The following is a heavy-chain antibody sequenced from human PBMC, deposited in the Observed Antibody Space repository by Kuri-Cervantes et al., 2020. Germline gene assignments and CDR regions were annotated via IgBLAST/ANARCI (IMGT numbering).Heavy chain of an antibody. V-gene: IGHV1-46*01. CDR2: INPSGGTT. D-gene: IGHD2-15*01. CDR1: GYTFTNFY. J-gene: IGHJ5*02. Sequence: ASAQVSCKASGYTFTNFYMHWVRQAPGQGLEWMGIINPSGGTTSYAQKFQGRVTMTRDTSISTAYMELSRLRSDDTAVYYCARDGRSGGSYINWFDPWGQGTLVTVSS. CDR3: ARDGRSGGSYINWFDP.